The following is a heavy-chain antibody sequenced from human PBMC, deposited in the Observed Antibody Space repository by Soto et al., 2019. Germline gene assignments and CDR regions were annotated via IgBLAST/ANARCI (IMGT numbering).Heavy chain of an antibody. CDR2: INPSGGST. D-gene: IGHD1-1*01. Sequence: GASVKVSCKASGYTFTSYYMHWVRQAPGQGLEWMGIINPSGGSTSYAQKFQGRVTMTRDTSTSTVYMELSSLRSEDTVVYYCARDREQNWFDPWGQGTLVTVSS. V-gene: IGHV1-46*01. J-gene: IGHJ5*02. CDR3: ARDREQNWFDP. CDR1: GYTFTSYY.